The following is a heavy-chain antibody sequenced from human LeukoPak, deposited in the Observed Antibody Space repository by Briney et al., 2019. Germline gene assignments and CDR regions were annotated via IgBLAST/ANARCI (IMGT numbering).Heavy chain of an antibody. V-gene: IGHV4-39*01. CDR1: GAFIRNSNYF. J-gene: IGHJ4*02. Sequence: SETLSLTCTVSGAFIRNSNYFWGWLRQPPGKGLEWIGSMFDSGNTYYSPSLKSRVTISIDTSKNQFSLNLNSLTAADTAVYYCARPSRGYSYGLDYWGQGTLVTVSS. CDR3: ARPSRGYSYGLDY. D-gene: IGHD5-18*01. CDR2: MFDSGNT.